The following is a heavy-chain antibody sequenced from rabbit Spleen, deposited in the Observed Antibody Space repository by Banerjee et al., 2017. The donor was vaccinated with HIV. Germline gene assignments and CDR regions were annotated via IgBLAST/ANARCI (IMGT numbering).Heavy chain of an antibody. V-gene: IGHV1S40*01. J-gene: IGHJ4*01. CDR2: IYTGSNSIT. D-gene: IGHD4-1*01. CDR1: GFSFSSSDY. Sequence: QSLEESGGDLVKPGASLTLTCTASGFSFSSSDYMCWVRQAPGKGLEWIGTIYTGSNSITWYASWAKGRFTISKTSSTTVTLQLNSLTAADTATYFCARDLAGVIGWNFYLWGQGTLVTVS. CDR3: ARDLAGVIGWNFYL.